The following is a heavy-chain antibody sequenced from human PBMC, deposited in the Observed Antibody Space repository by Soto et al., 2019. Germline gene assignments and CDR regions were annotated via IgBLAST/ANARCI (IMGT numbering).Heavy chain of an antibody. D-gene: IGHD6-13*01. CDR1: GGSISSYY. V-gene: IGHV4-59*06. CDR2: IYYSGST. J-gene: IGHJ4*02. Sequence: TSETLSLTCTVSGGSISSYYWSWIRQHPGKGLEWIGYIYYSGSTYYNPSLKSRVTISVDTSKNQFSLKLSSVTAADTAVYYCARDGQLVGSGPDYWGQGTLVTVSS. CDR3: ARDGQLVGSGPDY.